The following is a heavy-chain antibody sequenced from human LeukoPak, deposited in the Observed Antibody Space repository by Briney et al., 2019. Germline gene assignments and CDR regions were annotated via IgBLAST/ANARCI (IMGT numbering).Heavy chain of an antibody. V-gene: IGHV3-64D*09. D-gene: IGHD1-1*01. CDR1: GFTFSAYA. CDR3: VKITSVTGGDC. CDR2: ISNNGGSS. J-gene: IGHJ4*02. Sequence: PGGSLRLSCSASGFTFSAYAMYWVRQPPGRGREYVSGISNNGGSSFYADSVKGRFTISRDNSKNTLYLQMSSLRAEDTAVYYCVKITSVTGGDCWGQGTRLTVSS.